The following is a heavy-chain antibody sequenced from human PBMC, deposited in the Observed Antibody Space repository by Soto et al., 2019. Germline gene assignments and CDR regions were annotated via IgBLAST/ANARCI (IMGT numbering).Heavy chain of an antibody. Sequence: QVQLVQSGAEVRKPGSSVTVSCKASGGTFSNYAISWVRQAPGQGLEWMGGIIPIVGTGSYAQKFQGRVTMTAHEPTTTAYMELSSLRFEDTAVYYCARVVILVPTASTNYYYHMDVWGPGTTVTVSS. D-gene: IGHD2-2*01. J-gene: IGHJ6*02. V-gene: IGHV1-69*01. CDR2: IIPIVGTG. CDR3: ARVVILVPTASTNYYYHMDV. CDR1: GGTFSNYA.